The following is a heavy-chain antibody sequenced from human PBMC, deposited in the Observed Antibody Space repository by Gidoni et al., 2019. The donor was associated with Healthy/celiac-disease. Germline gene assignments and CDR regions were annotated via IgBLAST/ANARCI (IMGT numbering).Heavy chain of an antibody. CDR2: ISWNSGSI. D-gene: IGHD6-19*01. V-gene: IGHV3-9*01. CDR3: AKGGIAVAGRFDY. Sequence: EVQLVESGGGLVQPGRSLRLSCAASGFPFDDYAMHWVRQAPGKGLEWVSGISWNSGSIGYADSVKGRFTISRDNAKNSLYLQMNSLRAEDTALYYCAKGGIAVAGRFDYWGQGTLVTVSS. CDR1: GFPFDDYA. J-gene: IGHJ4*02.